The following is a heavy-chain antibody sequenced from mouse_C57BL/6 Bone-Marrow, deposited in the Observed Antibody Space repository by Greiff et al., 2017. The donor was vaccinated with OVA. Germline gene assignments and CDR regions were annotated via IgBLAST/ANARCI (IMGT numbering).Heavy chain of an antibody. V-gene: IGHV1-81*01. Sequence: LVESGAELARPGASVKLSCKASGYTFTSYGISWVKQRTGQGLEWIGEIYPRSGNTYYNEKFKGKATLTADKSSSTAYMELRSLTSEDSAVYFCARYYYGSSSWYFDVWGTGTTVTVSS. J-gene: IGHJ1*03. CDR2: IYPRSGNT. D-gene: IGHD1-1*01. CDR3: ARYYYGSSSWYFDV. CDR1: GYTFTSYG.